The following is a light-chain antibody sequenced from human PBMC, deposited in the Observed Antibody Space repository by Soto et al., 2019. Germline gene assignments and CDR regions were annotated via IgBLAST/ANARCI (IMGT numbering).Light chain of an antibody. V-gene: IGLV4-69*01. CDR2: LNSDGSH. J-gene: IGLJ2*01. CDR3: QSWGTVNVV. Sequence: QPVLTQSPSASASLGASVKLTCTLSSGHSSYAIAWHQQQPEKGPRYLMKLNSDGSHTKGDGIPDRFSGSSSGAERYLTISSLHSEDEAESYCQSWGTVNVVFGGGTKLTVL. CDR1: SGHSSYA.